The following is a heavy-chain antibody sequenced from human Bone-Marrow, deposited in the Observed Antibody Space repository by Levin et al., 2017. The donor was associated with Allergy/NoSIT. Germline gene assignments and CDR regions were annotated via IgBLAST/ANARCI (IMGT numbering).Heavy chain of an antibody. J-gene: IGHJ2*01. Sequence: GGSLRLSCAASGFTFSDYYMGWIRQTPGKGLEWVAEISTSGTSKNYADSVKGRFTISRDHAKKSLFLHMSSLRPEDAAIYYCVREKGVLVIEMEDCYVDLWGRGALVTVSS. V-gene: IGHV3-11*01. CDR2: ISTSGTSK. CDR1: GFTFSDYY. CDR3: VREKGVLVIEMEDCYVDL. D-gene: IGHD3-16*02.